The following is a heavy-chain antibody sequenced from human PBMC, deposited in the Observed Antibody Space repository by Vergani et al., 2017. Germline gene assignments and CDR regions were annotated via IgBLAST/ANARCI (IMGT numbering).Heavy chain of an antibody. Sequence: QVQLQESGPGLVKPSQTLSLTCTVSGGSISSYYWSWIRQPPGKGLEWIGYIYYSGSTNYNPSLKSRVTISVDTSKNQFSLKLSSVTAADTAVYYCARGGCGYWGQGTLVTVSS. CDR1: GGSISSYY. CDR3: ARGGCGY. CDR2: IYYSGST. D-gene: IGHD2-21*01. V-gene: IGHV4-59*01. J-gene: IGHJ4*02.